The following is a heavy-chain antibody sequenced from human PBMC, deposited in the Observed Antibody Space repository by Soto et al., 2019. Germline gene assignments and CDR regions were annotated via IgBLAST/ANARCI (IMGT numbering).Heavy chain of an antibody. CDR3: AREAYTKSGIAVAGRLAH. Sequence: ASVKVPCKASGYTFTCYYIPWVRPAPGQGLVWMGIINPSCGSTSYAQKFQGRVTVTRDTSTSTVYMELSSLRSEDTAVYYCAREAYTKSGIAVAGRLAHWG. J-gene: IGHJ1*01. D-gene: IGHD6-19*01. CDR2: INPSCGST. CDR1: GYTFTCYY. V-gene: IGHV1-46*01.